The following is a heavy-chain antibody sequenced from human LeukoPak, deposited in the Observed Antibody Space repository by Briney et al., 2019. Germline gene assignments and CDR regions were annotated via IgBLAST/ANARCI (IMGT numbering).Heavy chain of an antibody. D-gene: IGHD2-2*02. Sequence: VKPGGSLRLSCAASGFTFSSYWMSWVRQAPGKGLEWVANIKQDGSEKYYVDSVKGRFTISRDNAKNSLYLQMNSLRAEDTAVYYCARDCSSTSCYKDFGYWGQGTLVTVSS. V-gene: IGHV3-7*01. CDR2: IKQDGSEK. CDR3: ARDCSSTSCYKDFGY. CDR1: GFTFSSYW. J-gene: IGHJ4*02.